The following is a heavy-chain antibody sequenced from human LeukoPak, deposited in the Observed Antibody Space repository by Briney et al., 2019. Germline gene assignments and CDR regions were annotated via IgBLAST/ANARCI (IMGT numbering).Heavy chain of an antibody. CDR2: IYHSGST. CDR3: ARDRGNWNYLN. J-gene: IGHJ4*02. CDR1: GGSISSSSYY. Sequence: SETLSLTCTVSGGSISSSSYYWGWIRQPPGKGLEWIGSIYHSGSTYYNPSLKSRVTISVDTSKNQFSLKLSSVTAADTAVYYCARDRGNWNYLNWGQGTLVTVSS. V-gene: IGHV4-39*07. D-gene: IGHD1-7*01.